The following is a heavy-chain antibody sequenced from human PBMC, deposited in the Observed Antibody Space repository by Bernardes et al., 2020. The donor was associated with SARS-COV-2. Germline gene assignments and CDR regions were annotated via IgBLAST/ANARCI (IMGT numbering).Heavy chain of an antibody. J-gene: IGHJ4*02. CDR2: ISNRGELT. V-gene: IGHV3-23*01. CDR3: AKDMGWGYGGNSGSDY. CDR1: AFNFNRHA. Sequence: GGSLRLSCAVSAFNFNRHAMTWARQAPGKGLEWVSGISNRGELTHYADSVKGRFTISRDNSKNMLFLQLNSLRVEDTAIYYCAKDMGWGYGGNSGSDYWGQGTLVTVSS. D-gene: IGHD4-17*01.